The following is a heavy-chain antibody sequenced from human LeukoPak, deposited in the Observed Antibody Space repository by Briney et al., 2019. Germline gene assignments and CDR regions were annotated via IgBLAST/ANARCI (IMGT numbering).Heavy chain of an antibody. J-gene: IGHJ4*02. CDR2: IYSGGST. V-gene: IGHV3-53*05. Sequence: PGGSLRLSCAASGFTVSSNYMSWVRQAPGKGLEWVSTIYSGGSTYYADSVKGRFTISRDNSKNTLYLQMSSLRAEDTAMYYCAREGNSGYYPYWGQGILVTVSS. D-gene: IGHD3-22*01. CDR1: GFTVSSNY. CDR3: AREGNSGYYPY.